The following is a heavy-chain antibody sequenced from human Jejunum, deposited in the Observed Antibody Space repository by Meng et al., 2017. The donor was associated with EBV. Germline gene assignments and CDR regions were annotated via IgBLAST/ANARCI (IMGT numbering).Heavy chain of an antibody. J-gene: IGHJ4*02. CDR1: GYTFTTHH. CDR3: ARGDGYNLY. V-gene: IGHV1-8*01. Sequence: QVQLVQFGAEVEKPGASVKVSCKASGYTFTTHHINWVRQATGQGLEYMGWMSPDNGDTGYAPNFQGRLTMTRDTSISTAYMELSSLTSDDTAVYYCARGDGYNLYWGQGTLVTVSS. CDR2: MSPDNGDT. D-gene: IGHD5-24*01.